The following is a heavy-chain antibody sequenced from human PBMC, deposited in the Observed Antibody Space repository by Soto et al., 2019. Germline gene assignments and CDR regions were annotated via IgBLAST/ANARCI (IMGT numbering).Heavy chain of an antibody. CDR2: ISHDGSNQ. J-gene: IGHJ4*02. Sequence: SRILSCIASGFTLRTSGMHWVRQAPSKGLEWVAVISHDGSNQFYAESVKGRFTISRDNSKNMLYLQMNSLRADDSAVYFCAKDSSAAFDYWGQGTVVTVSS. V-gene: IGHV3-30*18. D-gene: IGHD6-25*01. CDR1: GFTLRTSG. CDR3: AKDSSAAFDY.